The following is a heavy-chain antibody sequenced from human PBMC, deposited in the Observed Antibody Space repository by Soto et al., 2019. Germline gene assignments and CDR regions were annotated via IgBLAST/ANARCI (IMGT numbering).Heavy chain of an antibody. J-gene: IGHJ6*03. CDR3: ARPFSGNGSGGEYIPYYMDV. Sequence: SETLSLTCTVSGGSISSSSYYWGWIRQPPGKGLEWIGSIYYSGSTYYNPSLKSRVTISVDTSKNQFSLKLSSVTAADTAVYYCARPFSGNGSGGEYIPYYMDVWGKGTTVTVSS. V-gene: IGHV4-39*01. D-gene: IGHD3-10*01. CDR2: IYYSGST. CDR1: GGSISSSSYY.